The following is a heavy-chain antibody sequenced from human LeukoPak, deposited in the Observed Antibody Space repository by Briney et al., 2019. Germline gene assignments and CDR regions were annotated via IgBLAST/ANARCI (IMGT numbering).Heavy chain of an antibody. D-gene: IGHD3-22*01. Sequence: PSETLSLTCAVYGGSFSGYYWSWIRQPPGKGLEWIGEINHSGSTNYNPSLKSRVTISVDTSKNQFSLKLSSVTAADTAVYYCARAPRYYYDSSGQTGYYYYMDVWGKGTTVTVSS. CDR3: ARAPRYYYDSSGQTGYYYYMDV. CDR2: INHSGST. J-gene: IGHJ6*03. CDR1: GGSFSGYY. V-gene: IGHV4-34*01.